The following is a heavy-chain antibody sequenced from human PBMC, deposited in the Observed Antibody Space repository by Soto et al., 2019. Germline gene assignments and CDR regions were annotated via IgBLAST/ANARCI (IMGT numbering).Heavy chain of an antibody. V-gene: IGHV3-7*01. CDR3: ARDGHNTNDVDH. CDR1: GFTFDDYW. CDR2: INKDGSER. D-gene: IGHD1-20*01. Sequence: EVQLVESGGVLVQPGGSLRLSCVAPGFTFDDYWMNWVRQAPGKGLEWVAIINKDGSERYYVDSVKGRFTISRDNSKNSLFLQMNSLRAEDTALYSCARDGHNTNDVDHWGQGTLVTVSS. J-gene: IGHJ5*02.